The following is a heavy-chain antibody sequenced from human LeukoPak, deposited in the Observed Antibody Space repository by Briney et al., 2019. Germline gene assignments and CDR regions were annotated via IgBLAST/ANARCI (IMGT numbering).Heavy chain of an antibody. Sequence: GGTLRLSCAVSGFTFNKYGMAWVRQAPGKGLEWVANINRDGSEKYYVDSVKGRFTISRDNVKNSLYLQMNSLRAEDTAVYYCARGDATPAHYFYYFYMDVWGKGTTVTVSS. V-gene: IGHV3-7*01. J-gene: IGHJ6*03. CDR1: GFTFNKYG. CDR2: INRDGSEK. CDR3: ARGDATPAHYFYYFYMDV.